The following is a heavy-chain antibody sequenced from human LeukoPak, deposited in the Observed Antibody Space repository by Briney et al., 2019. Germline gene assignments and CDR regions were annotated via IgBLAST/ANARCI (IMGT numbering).Heavy chain of an antibody. CDR3: ARDGVAGLDY. Sequence: SETLSLTCTVSGGSISSYYWSWIRQPPGKGLEWIGYIYYSGSTNYNPSLKSRVTISVDTSKNQFPLKLSSVTAADTAVYYCARDGVAGLDYWGQGTLVTVSS. V-gene: IGHV4-59*01. D-gene: IGHD2-8*01. J-gene: IGHJ4*02. CDR1: GGSISSYY. CDR2: IYYSGST.